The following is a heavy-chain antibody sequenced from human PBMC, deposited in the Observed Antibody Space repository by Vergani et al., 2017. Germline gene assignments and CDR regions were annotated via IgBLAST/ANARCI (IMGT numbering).Heavy chain of an antibody. V-gene: IGHV5-10-1*03. D-gene: IGHD1-7*01. CDR2: IDPSDSYT. Sequence: EVQLVQSGAEVKKPGESLRISCKGSGYSFTSYWISWVRQMPGKGLEWMGRIDPSDSYTNYSPSFQGHFTIPADKSISTAYLQWSSLKASDTAMYYCARQFLITGTTTAENYWGQGTLVTVSS. CDR1: GYSFTSYW. J-gene: IGHJ4*02. CDR3: ARQFLITGTTTAENY.